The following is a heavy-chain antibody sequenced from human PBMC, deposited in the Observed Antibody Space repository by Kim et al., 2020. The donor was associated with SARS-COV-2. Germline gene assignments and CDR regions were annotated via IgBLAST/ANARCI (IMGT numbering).Heavy chain of an antibody. D-gene: IGHD2-2*01. CDR2: ISHSGNT. V-gene: IGHV4-4*02. CDR3: ARCPVHPRSVYLDP. CDR1: GDSISSNDL. J-gene: IGHJ5*02. Sequence: SETLSLTCGVSGDSISSNDLWNWVRQPPGKGLEWIGEISHSGNTNYNPSLKSRVAMSLDKSKNQFSLNLSSVTAADTAVYFCARCPVHPRSVYLDPWGQGTLVTVSS.